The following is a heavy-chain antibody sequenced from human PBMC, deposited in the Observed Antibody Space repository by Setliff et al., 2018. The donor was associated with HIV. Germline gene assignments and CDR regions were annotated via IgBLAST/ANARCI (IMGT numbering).Heavy chain of an antibody. CDR2: INPNSGGT. V-gene: IGHV1-2*02. CDR3: ATGRDSSGYYFLADY. J-gene: IGHJ4*02. Sequence: ASVKVSCKASGYTFTSYGISWVRQAPGQGLEWMGWINPNSGGTIYAQKFQDRVTMTRDTSSSTAYVELSRLRSDDTAVYYCATGRDSSGYYFLADYWGRGTLVTVSS. CDR1: GYTFTSYG. D-gene: IGHD3-22*01.